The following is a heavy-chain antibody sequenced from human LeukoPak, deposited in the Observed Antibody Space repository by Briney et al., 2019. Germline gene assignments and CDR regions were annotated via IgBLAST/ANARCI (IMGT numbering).Heavy chain of an antibody. CDR1: GLAFSNYA. D-gene: IGHD2/OR15-2a*01. Sequence: GSLRLSCAASGLAFSNYAMSWVRQAPGKGLEWISAISGNGDSTYYADSVNGRFTISRDNSKDTLYLQMDSLSVGDTAVYYCAKDLDDLNTFPPLFQNWGQGTLVTVSS. CDR2: ISGNGDST. V-gene: IGHV3-23*01. CDR3: AKDLDDLNTFPPLFQN. J-gene: IGHJ1*01.